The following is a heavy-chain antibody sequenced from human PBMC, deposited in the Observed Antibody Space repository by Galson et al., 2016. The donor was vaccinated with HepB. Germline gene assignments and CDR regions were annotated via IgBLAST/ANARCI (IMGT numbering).Heavy chain of an antibody. V-gene: IGHV2-5*02. CDR2: MYWDDDK. Sequence: TQTLTLTCTFSGFSLITSGVAVGWIRQPPGKALEWLALMYWDDDKSSSPSLKSRLTITQDTPKTQVVLTMTNMDPVETATYYCAHRAYSSSWVGGFDYWGQGTLVTVSS. CDR3: AHRAYSSSWVGGFDY. D-gene: IGHD6-19*01. CDR1: GFSLITSGVA. J-gene: IGHJ4*02.